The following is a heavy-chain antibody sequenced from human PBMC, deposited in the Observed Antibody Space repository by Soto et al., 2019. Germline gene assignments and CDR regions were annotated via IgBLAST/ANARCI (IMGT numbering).Heavy chain of an antibody. CDR3: ARENGHCTDACNRGAFDI. D-gene: IGHD2-2*01. CDR1: GFTFSEYS. J-gene: IGHJ3*02. CDR2: IANGDNHI. Sequence: EVQVVESGGGLVKPGGSLRLSCAASGFTFSEYSFLWVRQAPGKGLEWLSFIANGDNHIFYSDSVKGRFTISRDNAKNSVYVQLNSLRADDSAVYYCARENGHCTDACNRGAFDIWCQGTMVTVSS. V-gene: IGHV3-21*01.